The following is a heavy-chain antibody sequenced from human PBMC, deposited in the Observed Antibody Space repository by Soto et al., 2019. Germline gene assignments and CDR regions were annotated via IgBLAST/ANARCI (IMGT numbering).Heavy chain of an antibody. Sequence: PGGSLRLSCAASGFTFSSYSMNWVRQAPGKGLEWVSSISSSSSYIYYADSVKGRFTVSRDNAKNSLYLQMNSLRAEDTAVYYCARDPGRYSYAFDYWGQGTLVTVSS. CDR2: ISSSSSYI. V-gene: IGHV3-21*01. CDR1: GFTFSSYS. D-gene: IGHD5-18*01. J-gene: IGHJ4*02. CDR3: ARDPGRYSYAFDY.